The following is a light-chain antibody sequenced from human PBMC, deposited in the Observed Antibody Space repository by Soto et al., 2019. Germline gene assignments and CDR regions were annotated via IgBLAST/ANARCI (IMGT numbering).Light chain of an antibody. CDR1: QSVSSSY. CDR3: QQYNNWPAIT. Sequence: PVERVTLSGSASQSVSSSYLTWYQQKPGQAPRLLLYGASTRATGIPARFSGSGSGTEFTLTISSLQSEDFAVYYCQQYNNWPAITFGQGTRLEIK. J-gene: IGKJ5*01. CDR2: GAS. V-gene: IGKV3D-15*01.